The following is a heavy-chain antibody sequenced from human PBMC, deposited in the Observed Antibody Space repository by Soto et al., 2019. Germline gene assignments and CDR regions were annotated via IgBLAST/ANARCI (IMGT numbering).Heavy chain of an antibody. J-gene: IGHJ5*01. CDR1: GVSIHNSHSF. CDR2: VYYSGGA. CDR3: GRVIEGATRHTDFDS. D-gene: IGHD3-22*01. Sequence: QLQLQESGPGLVKPSETLSLTCAVSGVSIHNSHSFWAWIRQPPGKGLEFIGSVYYSGGANYNPSLNSRVTISVDPSKNQFSLTLKYVTATDTAVYYCGRVIEGATRHTDFDSWGQGTLVTVSS. V-gene: IGHV4-39*02.